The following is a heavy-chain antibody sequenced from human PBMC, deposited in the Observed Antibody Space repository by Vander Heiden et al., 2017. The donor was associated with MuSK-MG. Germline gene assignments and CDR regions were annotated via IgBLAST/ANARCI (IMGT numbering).Heavy chain of an antibody. V-gene: IGHV1-2*02. CDR1: GYTFTGYY. J-gene: IGHJ5*02. CDR2: INPNSGGT. Sequence: QVQLVQSGAEAQKPGASVKVPCKASGYTFTGYYMHWVRQAPGQGLEWMGWINPNSGGTNYAQKVQGRVTMTRDTSISTAYLELSSLRSEDTAVYYCARDSTGRGNTNWFDPWVQGSLVTV. CDR3: ARDSTGRGNTNWFDP. D-gene: IGHD3-10*01.